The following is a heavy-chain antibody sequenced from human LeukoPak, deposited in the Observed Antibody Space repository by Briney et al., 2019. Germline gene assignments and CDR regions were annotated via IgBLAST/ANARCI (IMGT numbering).Heavy chain of an antibody. CDR1: GFTFSSYR. V-gene: IGHV3-21*04. J-gene: IGHJ1*01. Sequence: GGSLRLSCAASGFTFSSYRMYWVRQAPGKGLEWVSPINSSSSYINYADSVKGRFTISRDNAKNTLYLQMNSLRAQDTAVYYCTRDLVHAEYFQCWGQGTLVTVSS. CDR3: TRDLVHAEYFQC. D-gene: IGHD2-8*02. CDR2: INSSSSYI.